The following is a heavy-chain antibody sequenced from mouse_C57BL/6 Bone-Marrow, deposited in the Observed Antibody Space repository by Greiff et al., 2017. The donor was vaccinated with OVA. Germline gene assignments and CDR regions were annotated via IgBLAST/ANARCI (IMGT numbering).Heavy chain of an antibody. CDR3: ARYGTTVVAPY. D-gene: IGHD1-1*01. CDR2: INPYNGGT. CDR1: GYTFTDYY. Sequence: EVKLQQSGPVLVKPGASVKMSCKASGYTFTDYYMNWVKQSHGKSLEWIGVINPYNGGTSYNQKFKGKATLTVDKSSSTAYMELNSLTSEDSAVYYCARYGTTVVAPYWGQGTTLTVSS. V-gene: IGHV1-19*01. J-gene: IGHJ2*01.